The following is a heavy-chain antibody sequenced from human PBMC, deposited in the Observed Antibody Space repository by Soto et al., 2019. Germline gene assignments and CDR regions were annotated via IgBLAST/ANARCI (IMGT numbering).Heavy chain of an antibody. V-gene: IGHV1-18*01. J-gene: IGHJ4*02. CDR2: ISAYSGST. CDR1: GYTFTSYG. D-gene: IGHD6-13*01. CDR3: ARSIAAAVDFDY. Sequence: QVQLVQSGAEVKKPGASVKVSCKASGYTFTSYGISWVRQAPGQGLEWLGWISAYSGSTNYAQKLQGRVTMTTDTSTSTAYMKLRSLRSDDTAVYYCARSIAAAVDFDYWGQGTLVTVSS.